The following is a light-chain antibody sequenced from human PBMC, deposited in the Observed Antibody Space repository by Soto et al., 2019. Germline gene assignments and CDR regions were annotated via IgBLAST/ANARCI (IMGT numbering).Light chain of an antibody. Sequence: QSALTQPASVSGSPGQSITISCTGTSSDIGRYKFVSWFQQHPGKAPKLLIFEGTNRPSGVSNRFSGSKSGNTASLAISGLQSEDEGDYYCATWDDSLDGPVFGGGTQLTVL. CDR1: SSDIGRYKF. CDR3: ATWDDSLDGPV. J-gene: IGLJ2*01. V-gene: IGLV2-14*01. CDR2: EGT.